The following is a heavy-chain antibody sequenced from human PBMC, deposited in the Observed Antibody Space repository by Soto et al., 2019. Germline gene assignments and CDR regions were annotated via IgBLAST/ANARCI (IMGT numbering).Heavy chain of an antibody. CDR3: ADLTQLTHY. Sequence: EVQLVESGGGLIQPGGSLRLSCAASGFSVSNNYMSWVRQAPGKGLEWVSVIYYNGNTYYADSVKGRFTISRDNSKNTLYLQMNRLRAEDTAVYYCADLTQLTHYWGPGTLVTVSS. V-gene: IGHV3-53*01. J-gene: IGHJ4*02. CDR1: GFSVSNNY. CDR2: IYYNGNT. D-gene: IGHD2-2*01.